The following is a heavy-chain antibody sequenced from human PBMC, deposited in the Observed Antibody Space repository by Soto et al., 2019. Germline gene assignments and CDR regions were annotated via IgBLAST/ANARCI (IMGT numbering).Heavy chain of an antibody. J-gene: IGHJ4*02. V-gene: IGHV4-39*01. CDR2: IYYSGST. CDR3: ARVKSVRGVIPIRSTLYTALFDY. Sequence: SETLSLTCTVSGGSISGSGYYWGWIRQPPGKGLEWIGAIYYSGSTNSNSSLKSRFTISVDTSKNQFSLKLSSVTAADTAVYYCARVKSVRGVIPIRSTLYTALFDYWGQGTLVTVSS. CDR1: GGSISGSGYY. D-gene: IGHD3-10*02.